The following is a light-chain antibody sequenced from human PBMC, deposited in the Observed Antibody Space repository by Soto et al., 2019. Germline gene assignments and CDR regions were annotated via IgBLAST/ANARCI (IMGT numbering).Light chain of an antibody. V-gene: IGKV3D-7*01. CDR2: GAS. CDR3: QQYDNLIT. Sequence: EIVMTQSPATVSLSPGERVTLSCRASESVSGSYLSWYQQRPGQAPRLLIYGASTRATGIPARFSGSGSGTDFTLIISSLQPEDIATYYCQQYDNLITFGQGTRLEIK. CDR1: ESVSGSY. J-gene: IGKJ5*01.